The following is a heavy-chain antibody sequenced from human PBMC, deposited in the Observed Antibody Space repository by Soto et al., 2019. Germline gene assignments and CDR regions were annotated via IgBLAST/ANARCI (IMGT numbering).Heavy chain of an antibody. CDR1: GGFMSEYF. Sequence: SGTLALTCTCSGGFMSEYFWIWIRQSPGKGLDWIGYIYYLGSTDYNPSLKGRVTISVDTSKRQFSLRLTSVTAADTAVYYCARDGYDGSGSPYPAYWGPGTQVTVSS. V-gene: IGHV4-59*01. CDR3: ARDGYDGSGSPYPAY. J-gene: IGHJ4*02. D-gene: IGHD3-10*01. CDR2: IYYLGST.